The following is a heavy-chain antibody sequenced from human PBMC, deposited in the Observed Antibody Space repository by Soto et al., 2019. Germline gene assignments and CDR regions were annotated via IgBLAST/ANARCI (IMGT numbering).Heavy chain of an antibody. D-gene: IGHD3-22*01. V-gene: IGHV4-59*01. CDR1: GGSISSYY. Sequence: PSETLSLTCTVSGGSISSYYWSWIRQPPGKGLEWIGYIYYSGSTNYNPSLKSRVTISVDTSKNQFSLKLSSVTAADTAVYYCAGVSYYDSSGYYYFGAFDTWGQGTMVTVSS. CDR2: IYYSGST. J-gene: IGHJ3*02. CDR3: AGVSYYDSSGYYYFGAFDT.